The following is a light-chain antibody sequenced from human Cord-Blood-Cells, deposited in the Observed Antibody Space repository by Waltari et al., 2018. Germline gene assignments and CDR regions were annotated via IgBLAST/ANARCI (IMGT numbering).Light chain of an antibody. J-gene: IGLJ1*01. CDR1: NSALGGYKF. CDR2: DVS. Sequence: QFALTPPASVFGSPGQSLTLSCTGTNSALGGYKFVSLYPPHPGKAPKLIIYDVSNRPSGVSNRFSGSKSGNTASLTISGLQAEDEADYYCSSYTSSSTYVFGTGTKVTVL. CDR3: SSYTSSSTYV. V-gene: IGLV2-14*01.